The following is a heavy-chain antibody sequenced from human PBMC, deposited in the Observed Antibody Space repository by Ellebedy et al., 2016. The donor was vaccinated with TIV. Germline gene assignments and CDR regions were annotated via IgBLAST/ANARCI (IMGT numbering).Heavy chain of an antibody. J-gene: IGHJ4*02. CDR2: IYYSGST. CDR3: ARVGRGMVRQIDY. Sequence: SETLSLTXAVEGGAFSGYFWSWIRQHPGKGLEWIGYIYYSGSTYYNPSLKSRVSLSIDTSTNQFSLKLSSVTAADTAVYYCARVGRGMVRQIDYWGQGTLVTVSS. V-gene: IGHV4-31*11. D-gene: IGHD3-16*01. CDR1: GGAFSGYF.